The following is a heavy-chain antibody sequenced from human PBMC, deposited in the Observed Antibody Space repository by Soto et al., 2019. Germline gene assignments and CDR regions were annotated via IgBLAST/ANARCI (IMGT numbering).Heavy chain of an antibody. Sequence: GGSLRLSCAASGFTFSNAWMSWVRQAPGKGLEWVGRIKSKTDGGSTYYADSVKGRFTISRDNSKNTLHLQMNSLRAEDTAVYYCAKGSARSGYDLNYQNWFDPWGRGTLVTVSS. CDR3: AKGSARSGYDLNYQNWFDP. V-gene: IGHV3-15*01. CDR2: IKSKTDGGST. J-gene: IGHJ5*02. D-gene: IGHD5-12*01. CDR1: GFTFSNAW.